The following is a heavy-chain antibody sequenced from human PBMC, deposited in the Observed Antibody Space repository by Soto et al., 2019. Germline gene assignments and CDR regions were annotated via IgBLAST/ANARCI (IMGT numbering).Heavy chain of an antibody. J-gene: IGHJ4*02. Sequence: GASVKVSCKASVYTFTRYDMNWVRQATGQGLEWMGWMNPNSGNTGYAQKFQGRVTMTRNTSISTAYMELSSLRSEDTAVYYCARERVGANDYWGQGTLVTVSS. CDR3: ARERVGANDY. V-gene: IGHV1-8*01. CDR1: VYTFTRYD. CDR2: MNPNSGNT. D-gene: IGHD1-26*01.